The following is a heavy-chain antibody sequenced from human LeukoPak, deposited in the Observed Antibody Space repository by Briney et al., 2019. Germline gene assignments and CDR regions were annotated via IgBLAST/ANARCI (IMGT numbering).Heavy chain of an antibody. V-gene: IGHV1-2*02. J-gene: IGHJ5*02. CDR2: INPNSGGT. CDR3: ARAYCSSTSCPTNWFDP. CDR1: GYTFTGYY. D-gene: IGHD2-2*01. Sequence: ASVKVSCKASGYTFTGYYMHWVRQAPGQGLEWMGWINPNSGGTNYAQKFQGRVTMTRDTSISTAYMELSRLRSDGTAVYYCARAYCSSTSCPTNWFDPWGQGTLVTVSS.